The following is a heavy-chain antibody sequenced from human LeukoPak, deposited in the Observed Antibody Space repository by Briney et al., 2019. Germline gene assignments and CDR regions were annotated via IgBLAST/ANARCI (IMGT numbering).Heavy chain of an antibody. CDR2: ISSSSNTI. D-gene: IGHD2-2*01. CDR1: GFTFSSYS. Sequence: GGSLRLSCAASGFTFSSYSMNWVRQAPGKGLEWVSYISSSSNTIYYADSVKGRFTICRDDAKNSLYLQMNSLRAEDTSVYYCARSLIVVVPAAPGRYGMDVWGQGTTVTGSS. CDR3: ARSLIVVVPAAPGRYGMDV. V-gene: IGHV3-48*01. J-gene: IGHJ6*02.